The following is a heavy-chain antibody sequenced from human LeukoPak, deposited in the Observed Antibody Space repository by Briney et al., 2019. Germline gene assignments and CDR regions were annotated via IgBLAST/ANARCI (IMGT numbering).Heavy chain of an antibody. V-gene: IGHV1-46*01. D-gene: IGHD2-2*01. CDR1: GYTFTSYY. CDR2: INPSGGST. Sequence: ASVKVSCKASGYTFTSYYIHWMRQAPGQGLEWMGTINPSGGSTDYAQKFQGRVTMTRDTSTSTVYMELSGLRSEDTALYYCASLPAPTGAHAFDIWGQGTMVIVSS. J-gene: IGHJ3*02. CDR3: ASLPAPTGAHAFDI.